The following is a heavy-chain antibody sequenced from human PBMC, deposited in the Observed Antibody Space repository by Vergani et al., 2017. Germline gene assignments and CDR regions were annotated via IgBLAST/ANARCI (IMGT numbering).Heavy chain of an antibody. CDR1: GGSISSYY. Sequence: QVQLQESGPGLVKPSETLSLTCTVSGGSISSYYWSWIRQPQGKGLEWIGYIYYSGSTYYNPSLKSRVTISVDTSKNQFSLKLSSVTAADTAVYYCARAPYQVAAAGSTKGAFDIWGQGTMVTVSS. CDR3: ARAPYQVAAAGSTKGAFDI. CDR2: IYYSGST. J-gene: IGHJ3*02. V-gene: IGHV4-59*12. D-gene: IGHD6-13*01.